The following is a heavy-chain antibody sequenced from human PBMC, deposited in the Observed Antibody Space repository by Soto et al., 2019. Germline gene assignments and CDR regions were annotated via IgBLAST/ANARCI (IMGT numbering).Heavy chain of an antibody. CDR1: GFTFSSYA. CDR3: VREANWNYEMGNYFDN. V-gene: IGHV4-30-2*05. CDR2: IFHSGST. D-gene: IGHD1-7*01. Sequence: VQLLESGGGLVQPGGSLRLSCAASGFTFSSYAMSWVRQAPGKGLEWIGYIFHSGSTYYNPSLQSRLTMSVDMSENQFSLRLRSVTAADTAVYYCVREANWNYEMGNYFDNWGQGTLVTVSS. J-gene: IGHJ4*02.